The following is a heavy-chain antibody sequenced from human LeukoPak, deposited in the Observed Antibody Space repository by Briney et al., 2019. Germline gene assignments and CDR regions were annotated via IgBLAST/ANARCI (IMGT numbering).Heavy chain of an antibody. CDR2: INPSGGST. Sequence: ASVKVSCKASGYTFTSYYMHWVRQAPGQGREWMGIINPSGGSTSYAQKCQGRVTMTRDTSTSTVYMELSSLRSEDTAVYYCARGQLLSPYGDYEAPSSFGYWGQGTLVTVSS. CDR3: ARGQLLSPYGDYEAPSSFGY. V-gene: IGHV1-46*01. J-gene: IGHJ4*02. CDR1: GYTFTSYY. D-gene: IGHD4-17*01.